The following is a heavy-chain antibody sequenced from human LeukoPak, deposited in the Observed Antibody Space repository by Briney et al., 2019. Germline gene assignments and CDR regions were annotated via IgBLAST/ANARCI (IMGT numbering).Heavy chain of an antibody. CDR3: ARKYYYDSERGAFDM. D-gene: IGHD3-22*01. J-gene: IGHJ3*02. Sequence: PSETLSLTCTVSGASISSSSYYWGWIRQPPGKGLEWIGIIYYTGSTYYNPSLKSRLTISIDTSKKQFSLKLTSVTAADTAVYYCARKYYYDSERGAFDMWGQGTVVSVTS. CDR2: IYYTGST. V-gene: IGHV4-39*07. CDR1: GASISSSSYY.